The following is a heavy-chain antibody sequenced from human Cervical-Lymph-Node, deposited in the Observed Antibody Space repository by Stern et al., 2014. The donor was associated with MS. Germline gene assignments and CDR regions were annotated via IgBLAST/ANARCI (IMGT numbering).Heavy chain of an antibody. J-gene: IGHJ4*02. D-gene: IGHD2-15*01. CDR1: GFSFGDGA. V-gene: IGHV3-9*01. CDR2: ISWNSANR. CDR3: AKASGEARETSAWPLDY. Sequence: EVQLGESGGGLVQPGGSPRISCAASGFSFGDGAMVRVRQGHWKGLEWVSGISWNSANRDYADSVKGRFTISRDNAKNSLYLQMNSLGPEDTAFYYCAKASGEARETSAWPLDYWGQGTLVTVSS.